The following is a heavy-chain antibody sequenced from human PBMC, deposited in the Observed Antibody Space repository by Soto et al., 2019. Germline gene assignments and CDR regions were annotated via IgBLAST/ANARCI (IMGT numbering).Heavy chain of an antibody. Sequence: PSETLSLTCTVSGGSISSGGYFWTWIRQKPGEGLEWIGYIYYSGAAYYSPSLETRVSISLHKSQNYFSLKLTSVTAADTAVYYCATTNGAYSYNSASWGQGTLVTVSS. V-gene: IGHV4-31*03. CDR2: IYYSGAA. CDR3: ATTNGAYSYNSAS. D-gene: IGHD3-16*01. CDR1: GGSISSGGYF. J-gene: IGHJ5*02.